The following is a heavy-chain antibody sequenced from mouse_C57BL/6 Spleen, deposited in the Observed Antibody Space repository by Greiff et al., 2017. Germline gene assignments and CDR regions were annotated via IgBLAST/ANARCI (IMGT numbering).Heavy chain of an antibody. Sequence: EVQLQQSGPELVRPGASVKISCKASGYTFTDYYMNWVKQSHGKSLEWIGDINPNNGGTSYNQKFKGKATLTVDKSSSTAYMELRSLTSEDAAVYYTASWDGGYFDYWGQGTTLTVSS. V-gene: IGHV1-26*01. J-gene: IGHJ2*01. CDR1: GYTFTDYY. CDR3: ASWDGGYFDY. CDR2: INPNNGGT. D-gene: IGHD4-1*01.